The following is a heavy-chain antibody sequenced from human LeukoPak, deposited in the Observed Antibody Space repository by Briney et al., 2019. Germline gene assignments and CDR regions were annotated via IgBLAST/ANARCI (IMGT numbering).Heavy chain of an antibody. CDR2: ISSSSSYI. D-gene: IGHD3-10*01. V-gene: IGHV3-21*01. CDR1: GFTFSSYS. CDR3: ARDLHGSVSPREDYFDY. J-gene: IGHJ4*02. Sequence: GGSRRLSCAASGFTFSSYSMNWVRQAPGKGLEWVSSISSSSSYIYYADSVKGRFTISRDNAKNSLYLQMNSLRAEDTAVYYCARDLHGSVSPREDYFDYWGQGTLVTVSS.